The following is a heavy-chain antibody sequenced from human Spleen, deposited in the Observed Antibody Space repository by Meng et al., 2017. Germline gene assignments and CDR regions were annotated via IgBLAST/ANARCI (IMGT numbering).Heavy chain of an antibody. Sequence: QVQLQQAGPGLGKPPQTLSVTCAISGDSVSSNIGAWNWIRQSPSRGLEWLGRTYYRSKWYNEYAVSVKSRITINPDTSKNQLSLQLSSVTPEDTAVYYCARGVTTFDYWGQGTLVTVSS. V-gene: IGHV6-1*01. CDR3: ARGVTTFDY. D-gene: IGHD4-17*01. CDR1: GDSVSSNIGA. CDR2: TYYRSKWYN. J-gene: IGHJ4*02.